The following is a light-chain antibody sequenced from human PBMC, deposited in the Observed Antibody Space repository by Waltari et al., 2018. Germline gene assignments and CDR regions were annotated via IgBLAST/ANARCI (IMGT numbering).Light chain of an antibody. CDR2: EVI. V-gene: IGLV2-23*02. Sequence: QSALTQPASVSGTPGQSITISCTGTTRDVGDYDLFSGYQQHPGKAPKPLICEVIKRPSGVSSRFSGSKSGNTASLTISGLQAEDEADYYCCSYAGRGTYVFGSGTKVTVL. CDR3: CSYAGRGTYV. CDR1: TRDVGDYDL. J-gene: IGLJ1*01.